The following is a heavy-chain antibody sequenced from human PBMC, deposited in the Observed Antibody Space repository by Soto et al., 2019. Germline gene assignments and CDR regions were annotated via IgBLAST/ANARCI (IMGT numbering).Heavy chain of an antibody. D-gene: IGHD6-6*01. J-gene: IGHJ4*02. Sequence: EVQLVESGGGLVKPGGSLRLSCAASGVAFSSYSMNWVRQAPGKGLEWVSYISSSSSYIYYADSVNGRFTISRDNAKNSLYLQMNSLRAEDTDVYYCARDLYSSSARYVDYWGQGTLVTVSS. V-gene: IGHV3-21*01. CDR2: ISSSSSYI. CDR3: ARDLYSSSARYVDY. CDR1: GVAFSSYS.